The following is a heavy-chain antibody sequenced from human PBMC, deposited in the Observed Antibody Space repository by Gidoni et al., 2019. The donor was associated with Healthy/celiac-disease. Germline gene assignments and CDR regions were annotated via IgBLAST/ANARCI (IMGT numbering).Heavy chain of an antibody. CDR3: AKLSPVLGRPFDY. J-gene: IGHJ4*02. Sequence: GSTYYADSVKGRFTISRDNSKNTLYLQMNSLRAEDTAVYYCAKLSPVLGRPFDYWGQGTLVTVSS. CDR2: GST. V-gene: IGHV3-23*01. D-gene: IGHD3-3*02.